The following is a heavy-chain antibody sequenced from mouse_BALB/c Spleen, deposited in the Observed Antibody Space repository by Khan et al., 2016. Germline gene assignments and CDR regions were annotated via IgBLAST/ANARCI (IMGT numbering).Heavy chain of an antibody. D-gene: IGHD2-1*01. CDR1: DYTFTSYW. CDR2: INPNTGYA. CDR3: AYGNYPYYYAMDY. Sequence: QVQLQQSGAELAKPGASVKMSCKASDYTFTSYWMHWVKQRPGQGLEWIGYINPNTGYAVYNQKFQDKATLTADKSSNTAYMEMNSLTSEDSAVYYCAYGNYPYYYAMDYWGQGTSVTVSS. V-gene: IGHV1-7*01. J-gene: IGHJ4*01.